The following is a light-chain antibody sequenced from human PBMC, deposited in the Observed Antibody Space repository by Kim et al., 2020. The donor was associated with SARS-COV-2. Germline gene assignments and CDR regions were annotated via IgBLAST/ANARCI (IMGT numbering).Light chain of an antibody. CDR2: KAS. CDR3: QHYYRYPYS. J-gene: IGKJ2*01. V-gene: IGKV1-5*03. CDR1: QAITTW. Sequence: SASVGDRVTITCRASQAITTWLAWYQQRPGKAPNLLIYKASSLESGVPSRFSGSGSGTEFTLTISSLQPDDVATYYCQHYYRYPYSFGQGTKLEI.